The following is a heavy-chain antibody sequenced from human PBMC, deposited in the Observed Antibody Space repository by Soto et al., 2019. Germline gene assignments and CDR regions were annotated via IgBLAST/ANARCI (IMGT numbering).Heavy chain of an antibody. CDR3: PTTRLWQQLASYFDY. D-gene: IGHD6-13*01. Sequence: AGSLRLSCAASGFTFSNSGMSLVRQAPGKGLEWVSGISGGAGTTYYADSVKGRFTISRDNSKNTLYLQMNSLRAEDTAVYYCPTTRLWQQLASYFDYWGQGTLVTVSS. J-gene: IGHJ4*02. CDR1: GFTFSNSG. V-gene: IGHV3-23*01. CDR2: ISGGAGTT.